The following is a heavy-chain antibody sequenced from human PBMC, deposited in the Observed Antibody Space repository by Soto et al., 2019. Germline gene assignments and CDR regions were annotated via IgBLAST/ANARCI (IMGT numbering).Heavy chain of an antibody. J-gene: IGHJ5*02. Sequence: QVQLQQWGAGLLKPSETLSLTCAVYGGSFSGYYWSWIRQPPGKGLEWIGEINHSGSTNYNPSLKSRVTISVDTSKNQFSLKMSSVTAADTAVYYCARCLGDYTNWFDTWGQGTLVTVSS. CDR1: GGSFSGYY. V-gene: IGHV4-34*01. CDR3: ARCLGDYTNWFDT. CDR2: INHSGST. D-gene: IGHD4-17*01.